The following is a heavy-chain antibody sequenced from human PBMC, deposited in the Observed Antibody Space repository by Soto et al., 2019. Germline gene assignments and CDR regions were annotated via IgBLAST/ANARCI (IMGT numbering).Heavy chain of an antibody. CDR3: AGGFTLDY. CDR1: GFTFSTYS. J-gene: IGHJ4*02. V-gene: IGHV3-48*01. Sequence: GSLRLSCAASGFTFSTYSMNWVRQTPGKGLEWVSYISSSSSTIYYADSVKGRFTISRDNAKNSLYLQMNSLRAEDTAVYYCAGGFTLDYWGQGTLVTVSS. CDR2: ISSSSSTI.